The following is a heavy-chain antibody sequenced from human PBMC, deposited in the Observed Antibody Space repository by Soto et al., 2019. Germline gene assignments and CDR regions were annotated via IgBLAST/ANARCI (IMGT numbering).Heavy chain of an antibody. D-gene: IGHD3-16*01. CDR2: INHSGTT. CDR3: ARGRRWGQSVKGLES. V-gene: IGHV4-34*01. CDR1: GGSFSGYY. Sequence: QVLLQQWGAGLLKPSETLSLTCAVSGGSFSGYYWTWIRQAPGKGLEWIGEINHSGTTNYNPSLKSRVSVSVDTSKNQVSLKLTSVTAADACVYYCARGRRWGQSVKGLESWGQGTLVTVSS. J-gene: IGHJ4*02.